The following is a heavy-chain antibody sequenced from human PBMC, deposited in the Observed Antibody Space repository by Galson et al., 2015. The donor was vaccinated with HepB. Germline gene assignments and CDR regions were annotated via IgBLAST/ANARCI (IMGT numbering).Heavy chain of an antibody. J-gene: IGHJ3*02. D-gene: IGHD6-19*01. CDR3: ASAKVGSGWYRALKPPGAFDI. V-gene: IGHV5-51*03. Sequence: QSGAEVKKPGESLKISCKGSGYSFTSYWIGWVRQMPGKGLEWMGIIYPGDSDTRYSPSFQGQVTISADKSISTAYLQWSSLKASDTAMYYCASAKVGSGWYRALKPPGAFDIWGQGTMVTVSS. CDR1: GYSFTSYW. CDR2: IYPGDSDT.